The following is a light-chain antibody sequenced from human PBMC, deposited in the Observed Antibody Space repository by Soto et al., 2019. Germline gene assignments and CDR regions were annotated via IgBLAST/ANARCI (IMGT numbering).Light chain of an antibody. V-gene: IGKV3-20*01. CDR3: QQYGTSPIT. J-gene: IGKJ5*01. CDR2: GAS. Sequence: ENVLTQSPGTLSLSPGERATLSCRASQTVSSYLTWYQQRPDQAPRLLIYGASKRATGIPDRFSGSGSGTDFTLTISRLEPEDFVLYYCQQYGTSPITFGQGTRLEIK. CDR1: QTVSSY.